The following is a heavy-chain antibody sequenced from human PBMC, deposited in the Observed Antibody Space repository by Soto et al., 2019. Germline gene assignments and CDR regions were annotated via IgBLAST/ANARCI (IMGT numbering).Heavy chain of an antibody. D-gene: IGHD1-1*01. Sequence: SETLSLTCTVSGGSVSSGSYYWSWIRQPPGKGLEWFGYIYYSGSTNYNPSLKSRVTISVDTSKNQFSLKLSSVTAADTAVYYCARGPLERLWSGMDVWGQGTTVTVSS. CDR1: GGSVSSGSYY. CDR2: IYYSGST. J-gene: IGHJ6*02. V-gene: IGHV4-61*01. CDR3: ARGPLERLWSGMDV.